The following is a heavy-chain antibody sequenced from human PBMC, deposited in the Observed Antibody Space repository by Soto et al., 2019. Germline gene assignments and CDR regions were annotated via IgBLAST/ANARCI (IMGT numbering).Heavy chain of an antibody. J-gene: IGHJ4*02. CDR1: GFTFSSYG. D-gene: IGHD3-10*01. Sequence: GGSLRLSCAASGFTFSSYGMHWVRQAPGKGLEWVAVISYDGSNKYYADSVKGRFTISRDNSKNTLYLQMNSLRAEDTAVYYCAKGSFGSGSYRLPVPRYWGQGTLVTVSS. V-gene: IGHV3-30*18. CDR3: AKGSFGSGSYRLPVPRY. CDR2: ISYDGSNK.